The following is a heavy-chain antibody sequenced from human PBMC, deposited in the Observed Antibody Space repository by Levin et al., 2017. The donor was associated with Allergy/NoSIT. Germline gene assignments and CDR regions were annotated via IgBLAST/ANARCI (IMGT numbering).Heavy chain of an antibody. J-gene: IGHJ4*02. CDR2: ISGSGDAT. CDR3: AKGSYCSAGTCYSRLGD. CDR1: GFTFSSDV. V-gene: IGHV3-23*01. Sequence: GESLKISCAASGFTFSSDVMSWVRQAPGKGLEWVSGISGSGDATYYADSVRGRFTISRDNSKNMLSLQMNSLRAEDTALYYCAKGSYCSAGTCYSRLGDWGQGTLVTVSS. D-gene: IGHD2-15*01.